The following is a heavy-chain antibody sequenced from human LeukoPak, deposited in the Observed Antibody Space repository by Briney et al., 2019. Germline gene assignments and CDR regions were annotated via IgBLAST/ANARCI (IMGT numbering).Heavy chain of an antibody. J-gene: IGHJ4*02. Sequence: SETLSLTCTVSGASISSNNYYWGWIRQPPGKGLEWIGSIYYSGSTYYTPSLKSRVTISVDTSKNQFSLKLSSVTAADTAVYFCARVEGDARWNYFDYWGQGTLVTVSS. CDR3: ARVEGDARWNYFDY. V-gene: IGHV4-39*01. CDR2: IYYSGST. CDR1: GASISSNNYY. D-gene: IGHD2-21*02.